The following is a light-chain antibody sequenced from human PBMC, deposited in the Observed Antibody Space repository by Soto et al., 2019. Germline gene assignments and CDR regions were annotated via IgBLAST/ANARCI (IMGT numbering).Light chain of an antibody. CDR1: QSISSW. Sequence: DIQMTQSPSTLSASVGDRVTITCRAIQSISSWLAWYQQKPGKAPKLLIYDASSLESGVPSRFSGSGSGTEFTLTNSSLQPDDFATYYCQQYNSYPWTFGQGTKVEIK. CDR2: DAS. CDR3: QQYNSYPWT. V-gene: IGKV1-5*01. J-gene: IGKJ1*01.